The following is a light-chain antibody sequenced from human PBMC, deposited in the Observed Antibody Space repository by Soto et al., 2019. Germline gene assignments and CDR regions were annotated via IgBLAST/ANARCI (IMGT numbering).Light chain of an antibody. CDR2: KAS. CDR3: KQYSSPFT. CDR1: QSISSW. Sequence: DIPMTQSPSTLSASVGDRVTITCRASQSISSWLAWYQQKPGKAPKVLIYKASDLESGVPSRFSGSGSGTEFTLTISSLQPDDFAVYYCKQYSSPFTFGQGTKLEIK. V-gene: IGKV1-5*03. J-gene: IGKJ2*01.